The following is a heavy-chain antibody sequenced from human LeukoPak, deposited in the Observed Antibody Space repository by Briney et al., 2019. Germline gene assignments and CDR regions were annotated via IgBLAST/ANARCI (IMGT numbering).Heavy chain of an antibody. CDR3: ARRKYYYDSSGYPYPGMDV. Sequence: PSETLSLTCTVSGGSISSYYWSWIRQPPGKGLEWIAYISDIGSINYNPSLKSRVTISLDTSKNQLSLKLSSVTAADTAVYYCARRKYYYDSSGYPYPGMDVWGQGTTVTVSS. D-gene: IGHD3-22*01. J-gene: IGHJ6*02. V-gene: IGHV4-59*08. CDR2: ISDIGSI. CDR1: GGSISSYY.